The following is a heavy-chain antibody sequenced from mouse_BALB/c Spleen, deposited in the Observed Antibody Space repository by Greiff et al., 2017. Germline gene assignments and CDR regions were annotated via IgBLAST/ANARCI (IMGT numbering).Heavy chain of an antibody. Sequence: VKLMESGPGLVAPSQSLSISCTVSGFSLTSYGVHWVRQTPGKGLEWLGVIWAGGSTKYNSALMSRLSISKDNSKSQVFLKMNSLQTDDTAMYYCARDGNYAMDYWGQGTSVTVSS. CDR3: ARDGNYAMDY. D-gene: IGHD1-1*02. V-gene: IGHV2-9*02. CDR2: IWAGGST. CDR1: GFSLTSYG. J-gene: IGHJ4*01.